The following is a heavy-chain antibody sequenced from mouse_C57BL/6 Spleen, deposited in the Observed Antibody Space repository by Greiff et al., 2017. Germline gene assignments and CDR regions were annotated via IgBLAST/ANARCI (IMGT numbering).Heavy chain of an antibody. Sequence: EVKLVESGGDLVKPGGSLKLSCAASGFTFSSYGMSWVRQTPDTRLEWVATISSGGSYTYYPDSVKGRFTISRDNAKNTLYLQMSSLKSEDTAMYYCASLYGNYPLFAYWGQGTLVTVSA. CDR3: ASLYGNYPLFAY. D-gene: IGHD2-1*01. CDR1: GFTFSSYG. CDR2: ISSGGSYT. J-gene: IGHJ3*01. V-gene: IGHV5-6*01.